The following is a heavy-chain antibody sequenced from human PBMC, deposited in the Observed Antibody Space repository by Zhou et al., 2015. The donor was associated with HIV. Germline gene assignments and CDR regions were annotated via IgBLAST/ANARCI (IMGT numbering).Heavy chain of an antibody. D-gene: IGHD3-10*01. V-gene: IGHV1-69*06. Sequence: QVQLVQSGAEVKNPGSSVKVSCKASGGTFSSYGFSWVRQAPGQGLEWMGDIIPIFGTVKYAQKFQGRFTITADKFTSTAYMELSSLRSEDTAVYYCARDLIGGFGALSKGGDWFDPWGQGTLVTVSS. CDR2: IIPIFGTV. J-gene: IGHJ5*02. CDR3: ARDLIGGFGALSKGGDWFDP. CDR1: GGTFSSYG.